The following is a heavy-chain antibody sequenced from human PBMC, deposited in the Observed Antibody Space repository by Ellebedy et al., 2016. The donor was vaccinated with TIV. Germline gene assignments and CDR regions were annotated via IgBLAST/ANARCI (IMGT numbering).Heavy chain of an antibody. CDR3: ARRITGTYGDDALDN. CDR1: GFTVSYTY. D-gene: IGHD1-20*01. V-gene: IGHV3-53*01. CDR2: IHTGGAT. Sequence: GGSLRLSCAASGFTVSYTYMSWVRQAPGKGLEWVSVIHTGGATYYADSVKGRFTISRDRSKNTLYLQMNSLRAEDTAVYYCARRITGTYGDDALDNWGQGTMVTVSS. J-gene: IGHJ3*02.